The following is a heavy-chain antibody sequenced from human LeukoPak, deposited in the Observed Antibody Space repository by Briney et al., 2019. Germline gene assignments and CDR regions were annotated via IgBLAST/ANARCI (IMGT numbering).Heavy chain of an antibody. V-gene: IGHV3-33*01. CDR2: IWYDGSDI. CDR3: ARDLSMVRGPLDY. CDR1: GFIFSTYG. Sequence: GGSLRLSCAASGFIFSTYGMHWVCQAPGKGLEWVAVIWYDGSDIYYADSVKGRFTISRDNSKNTLYLQVNSLRAEDTAVYYCARDLSMVRGPLDYWGQGTLVTVSS. J-gene: IGHJ4*02. D-gene: IGHD3-10*01.